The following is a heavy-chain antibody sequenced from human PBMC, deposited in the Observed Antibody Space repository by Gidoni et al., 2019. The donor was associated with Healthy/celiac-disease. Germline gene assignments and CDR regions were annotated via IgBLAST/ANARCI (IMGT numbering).Heavy chain of an antibody. CDR1: YGSYG. CDR3: ARRDSSSSRRPYYYGMDV. J-gene: IGHJ6*02. CDR2: IGYDGSNK. V-gene: IGHV3-33*01. D-gene: IGHD6-6*01. Sequence: YGSYGMHWVRQAPGKGLEWVAVIGYDGSNKYYADSVKGRFTISRDNSKNTLYLQRNSLRAEDTAVYYCARRDSSSSRRPYYYGMDVWGQGTTVTVSS.